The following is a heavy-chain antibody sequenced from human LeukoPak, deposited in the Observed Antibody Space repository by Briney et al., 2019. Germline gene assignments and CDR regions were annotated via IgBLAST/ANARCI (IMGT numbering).Heavy chain of an antibody. CDR2: MNPSSGNT. D-gene: IGHD1-26*01. CDR3: ARLSLVGATLDY. J-gene: IGHJ4*02. CDR1: GYTFTSYD. V-gene: IGHV1-8*01. Sequence: ASVKVSCKASGYTFTSYDINWVRQAPGQGLDWMGWMNPSSGNTGYAQKFQGRVTMTRNISISTAYMELSSLRSDDSAVYYRARLSLVGATLDYWGQGTLVTVSS.